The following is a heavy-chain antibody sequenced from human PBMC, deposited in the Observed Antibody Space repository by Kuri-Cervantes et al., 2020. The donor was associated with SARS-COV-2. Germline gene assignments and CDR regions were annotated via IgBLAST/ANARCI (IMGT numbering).Heavy chain of an antibody. D-gene: IGHD1-26*01. CDR1: GYSISSGYY. CDR3: ARDVGGSYYFPWFDP. CDR2: IYHSGST. Sequence: ESLKISCAVSGYSISSGYYWGWIRQPPGKGLEWIGSIYHSGSTYYNPSLKSRVTISVDTSKNQFSLKLSSVTAADTAVYYCARDVGGSYYFPWFDPWGQGTLVTVSS. J-gene: IGHJ5*02. V-gene: IGHV4-38-2*02.